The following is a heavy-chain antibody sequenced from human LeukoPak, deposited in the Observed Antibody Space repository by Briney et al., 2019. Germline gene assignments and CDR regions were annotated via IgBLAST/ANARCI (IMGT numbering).Heavy chain of an antibody. V-gene: IGHV3-33*01. CDR3: ARIYASGYAGDY. J-gene: IGHJ4*02. D-gene: IGHD5-18*01. CDR2: IYYDGSKY. CDR1: GFTFRNFG. Sequence: GGSLRLSCAASGFTFRNFGFHWVRQAPGEGLEWVAVIYYDGSKYFYADSVKGRFTISRDYSKNTLYLQINSLRAEDTAVYYCARIYASGYAGDYWGQGTLVTVSS.